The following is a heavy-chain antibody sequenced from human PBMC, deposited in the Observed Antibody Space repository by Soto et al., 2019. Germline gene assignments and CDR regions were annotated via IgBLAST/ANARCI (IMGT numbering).Heavy chain of an antibody. J-gene: IGHJ3*02. CDR2: IYWDDDR. V-gene: IGHV2-5*02. CDR1: GFSLSTSSVG. D-gene: IGHD3-16*01. CDR3: AHIMITWGVGSALDAFDM. Sequence: SGPTLVNPTQTLTLTCSFSGFSLSTSSVGVAWIRQPPGKALEWLAIIYWDDDRRYSPSLKTRLAITKDTSKNQVVLTMTNLDPGDTATYYCAHIMITWGVGSALDAFDMWGQGTMVTVSS.